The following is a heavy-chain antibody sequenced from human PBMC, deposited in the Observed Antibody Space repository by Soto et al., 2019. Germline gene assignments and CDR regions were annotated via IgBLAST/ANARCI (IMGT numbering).Heavy chain of an antibody. J-gene: IGHJ4*02. D-gene: IGHD6-19*01. CDR1: GFSLSSYW. CDR3: AREKAVAGTIFDY. CDR2: IQSDGSST. Sequence: PGGSLRLSCAVSGFSLSSYWMHWVRQAPGKGLVWVSRIQSDGSSTNYADSVKGRFTISRDNAKNTLYLQMDSLRVEDTAVYYCAREKAVAGTIFDYWGRGA. V-gene: IGHV3-74*01.